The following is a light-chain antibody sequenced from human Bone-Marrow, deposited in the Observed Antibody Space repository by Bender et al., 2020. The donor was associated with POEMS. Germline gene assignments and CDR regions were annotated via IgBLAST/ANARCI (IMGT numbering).Light chain of an antibody. CDR3: CSYAGSSRV. CDR1: SLRSYY. CDR2: EVS. Sequence: SELTQDPAVSVALGQTVRITCQGDSLRSYYASWYQQHPGKAPKLMIYEVSKRPSGVSNRFSGSKSGNTASLTISGLQAEDEADYYCCSYAGSSRVFGGGTKLTVL. V-gene: IGLV2-23*02. J-gene: IGLJ3*02.